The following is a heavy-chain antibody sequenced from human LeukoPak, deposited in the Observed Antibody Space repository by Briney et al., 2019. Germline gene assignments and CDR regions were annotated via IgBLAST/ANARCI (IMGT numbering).Heavy chain of an antibody. CDR1: GYRLTSYW. J-gene: IGHJ3*02. Sequence: GESLKISCKGSGYRLTSYWIGWVRKMTGKVLVWLRIIYPGDSDTRYSPSFQGQVTISADKSTSTAYLQWSSLKASDTAMYYCARLDSSSRESTDAFDIWGQGTMVTVSS. V-gene: IGHV5-51*01. D-gene: IGHD6-13*01. CDR3: ARLDSSSRESTDAFDI. CDR2: IYPGDSDT.